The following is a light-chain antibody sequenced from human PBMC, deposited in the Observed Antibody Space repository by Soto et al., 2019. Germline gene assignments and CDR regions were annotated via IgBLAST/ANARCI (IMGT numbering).Light chain of an antibody. CDR1: MRDVGAYNL. Sequence: QSALTQPASVSGSAGQSITISCSGTMRDVGAYNLVSWYQQHPGTAPKLIIYEVRNRPSGISSRFSGSRSGNTASLTISGLQPEDEGDYYCESWDDTLKGHVFGGGTKLTVL. CDR2: EVR. J-gene: IGLJ3*02. V-gene: IGLV2-14*01. CDR3: ESWDDTLKGHV.